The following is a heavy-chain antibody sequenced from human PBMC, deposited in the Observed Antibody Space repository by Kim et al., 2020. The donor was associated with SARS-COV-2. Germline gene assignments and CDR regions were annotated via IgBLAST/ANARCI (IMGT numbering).Heavy chain of an antibody. V-gene: IGHV4-39*01. Sequence: PSLKRRVTIAVDTAKNQCSLKLSSVTAADTAVYYCAGEMATILSYYYGMDVWGQGTTVTVSS. J-gene: IGHJ6*02. D-gene: IGHD5-12*01. CDR3: AGEMATILSYYYGMDV.